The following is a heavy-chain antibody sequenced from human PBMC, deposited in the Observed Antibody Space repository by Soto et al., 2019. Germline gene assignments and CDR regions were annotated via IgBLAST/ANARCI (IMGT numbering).Heavy chain of an antibody. CDR2: TPGSGGSA. J-gene: IGHJ4*02. CDR3: AKGGSSGWYYFDL. D-gene: IGHD6-19*01. Sequence: GGSLRLSCAASGFTFGTYAINWVRQAPGKGLEWVSSTPGSGGSAYYADSVKGRFTISRDNSKNTLYLQMDSLSPEDTAIYYCAKGGSSGWYYFDLWGQGTLVTVSS. V-gene: IGHV3-23*01. CDR1: GFTFGTYA.